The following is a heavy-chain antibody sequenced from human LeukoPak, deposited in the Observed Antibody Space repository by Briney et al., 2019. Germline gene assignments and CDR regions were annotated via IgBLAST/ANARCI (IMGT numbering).Heavy chain of an antibody. J-gene: IGHJ4*02. V-gene: IGHV3-53*04. CDR2: IYSGGST. D-gene: IGHD3-22*01. CDR3: ARSSNYYDSRGYLPIPCDFDY. Sequence: GGSLRLSCAASGFTVSSNYMSWVRQAPGKGLEWVSVIYSGGSTFYADSVKGRFTISRHNSKNTLYLQMNSLRAEDTAVYYCARSSNYYDSRGYLPIPCDFDYWGQGALVTVSS. CDR1: GFTVSSNY.